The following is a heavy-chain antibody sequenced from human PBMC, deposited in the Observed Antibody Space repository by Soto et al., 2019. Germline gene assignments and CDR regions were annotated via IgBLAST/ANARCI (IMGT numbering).Heavy chain of an antibody. D-gene: IGHD4-17*01. J-gene: IGHJ2*01. CDR1: GFTFSSYA. V-gene: IGHV3-23*01. CDR3: AKRTVGWYFDL. Sequence: EVQLLESGGGLVQPGGSLRLSCAASGFTFSSYAMNWVRQAPVKGLEWVSVISGSGGSTYYSDAVKGRFTISRDNSKNTLDLQMNSLRAEDTAVYYCAKRTVGWYFDLWGRGTLVTVSS. CDR2: ISGSGGST.